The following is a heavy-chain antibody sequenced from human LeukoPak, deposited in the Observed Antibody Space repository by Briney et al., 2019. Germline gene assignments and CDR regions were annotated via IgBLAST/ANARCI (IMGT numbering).Heavy chain of an antibody. CDR1: GFTFSSYA. V-gene: IGHV3-23*01. J-gene: IGHJ4*02. Sequence: GGSLRLSCAASGFTFSSYAMNWVRQAPGKGLEWVSAISGGGGSTFYADSVKGRFTISRDNAKNSLYLQMNSLRAGDTAVYYCARTIEMATISYFDYWGQGTLVTVSS. D-gene: IGHD5-24*01. CDR3: ARTIEMATISYFDY. CDR2: ISGGGGST.